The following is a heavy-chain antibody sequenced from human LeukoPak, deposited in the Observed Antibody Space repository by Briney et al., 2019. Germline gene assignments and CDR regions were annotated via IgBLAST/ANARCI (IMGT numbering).Heavy chain of an antibody. CDR3: ARVAMSGIGSDDF. J-gene: IGHJ4*02. CDR1: GYTFTGYY. Sequence: ASVKVSCKASGYTFTGYYVHWVRQAPGQGLEWMGWINPYSGDTNYAQKFQGRVTMTRDTSISTAYMELSSLKSDDTAVYYCARVAMSGIGSDDFWRQGTLVTASS. D-gene: IGHD1-26*01. CDR2: INPYSGDT. V-gene: IGHV1-2*02.